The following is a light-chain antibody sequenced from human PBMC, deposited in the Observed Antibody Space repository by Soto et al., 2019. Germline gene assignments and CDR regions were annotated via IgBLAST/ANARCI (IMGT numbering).Light chain of an antibody. CDR2: GNS. V-gene: IGLV1-40*01. Sequence: QSALTQPPSVSGAPGQRVTISCTGSSSNIGAGYDVHWYQQLPGTAPKLLIYGNSNRPSGVPDRFSGSKSGTSASLAITGLQAEDEADYYCASYTNSITYVFGSGTKVTVL. CDR1: SSNIGAGYD. CDR3: ASYTNSITYV. J-gene: IGLJ1*01.